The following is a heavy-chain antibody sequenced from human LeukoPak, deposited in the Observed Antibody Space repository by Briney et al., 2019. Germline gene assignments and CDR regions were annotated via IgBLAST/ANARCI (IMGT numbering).Heavy chain of an antibody. V-gene: IGHV3-48*01. CDR1: GFTFSSYS. CDR3: ERDRYIVGATFDY. J-gene: IGHJ4*02. Sequence: PGGSLRLSCAASGFTFSSYSMNRVRQAPGKGLEWVSYISSSSSTIYYADSVKGRFTISRDNAKNSLYLQMNSLRAEDTAVYYCERDRYIVGATFDYWGQGTLVTVSS. D-gene: IGHD1-26*01. CDR2: ISSSSSTI.